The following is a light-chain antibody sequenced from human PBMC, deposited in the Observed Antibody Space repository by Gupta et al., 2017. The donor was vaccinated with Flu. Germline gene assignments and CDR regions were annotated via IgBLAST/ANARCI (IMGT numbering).Light chain of an antibody. CDR2: DDS. V-gene: IGLV3-21*02. CDR3: QVWDSSSDPPYV. Sequence: SYVLTQPPSVSAAPGQTARTTCWGNNIGSKSVHWYQQKPGQAPVLVVYDDSDRPSGIPERFSGSNSGNTATLTISRVEAGDEADYYCQVWDSSSDPPYVFGTGTKVTVL. CDR1: NIGSKS. J-gene: IGLJ1*01.